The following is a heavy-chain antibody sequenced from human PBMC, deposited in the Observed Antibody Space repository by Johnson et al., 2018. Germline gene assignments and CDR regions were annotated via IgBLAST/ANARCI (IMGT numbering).Heavy chain of an antibody. V-gene: IGHV3-74*01. CDR1: GFTFSSYW. CDR3: ARGGSSYCSSTSCPYSYYYYYMDV. CDR2: INSDGSST. J-gene: IGHJ6*03. Sequence: VQLQESGGGLVQPGGSLRLSCAASGFTFSSYWMHWVRQAPGKGLVWVSRINSDGSSTSYADSVKGRFTISRDNAKNTLYLQMNSLRAEDTDVYYCARGGSSYCSSTSCPYSYYYYYMDVWGKGTTVTVSS. D-gene: IGHD2-2*01.